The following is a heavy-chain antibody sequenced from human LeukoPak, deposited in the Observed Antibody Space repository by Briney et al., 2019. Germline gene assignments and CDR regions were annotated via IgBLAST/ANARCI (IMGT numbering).Heavy chain of an antibody. J-gene: IGHJ6*03. Sequence: GGSLRLSCAASGFTFSSYGMHWVRQAPGKGLEWVAFIRYDGSNKYYADSVKGRFTISRDNSKNTLYLQMNSLRAEDTAVYYCAKSGLGVVIESYYYYYMDVWGKGTTVTVSS. CDR3: AKSGLGVVIESYYYYYMDV. CDR2: IRYDGSNK. D-gene: IGHD3-3*01. CDR1: GFTFSSYG. V-gene: IGHV3-30*02.